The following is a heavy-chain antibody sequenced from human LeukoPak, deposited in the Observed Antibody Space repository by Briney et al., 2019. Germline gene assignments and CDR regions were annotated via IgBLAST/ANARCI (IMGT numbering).Heavy chain of an antibody. CDR3: AREMEYYCMDV. J-gene: IGHJ6*03. V-gene: IGHV4-38-2*02. D-gene: IGHD1-1*01. CDR1: NDPISSDSF. Sequence: PSETLSLTCTVSNDPISSDSFWAWIRQAPGKGLDYLGSVSHSGDTFYNPSLKTRVSISVDTSKNLFSLKLTSVTAADTAIYYCAREMEYYCMDVWGKGTTVSVSS. CDR2: VSHSGDT.